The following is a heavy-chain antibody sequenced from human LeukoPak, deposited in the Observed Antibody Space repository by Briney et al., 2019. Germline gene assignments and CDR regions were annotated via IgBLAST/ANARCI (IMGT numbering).Heavy chain of an antibody. D-gene: IGHD1-14*01. Sequence: PSETLSLTCAVYGGSFSGYYRSWIRQPPGKGLEWIGEINHSGSTNYNPSLKSRVTISVDTSKNQFSLKLSSVTAADTAVYYCARLFAGTFDYWGQGTLVTVSS. CDR2: INHSGST. CDR1: GGSFSGYY. CDR3: ARLFAGTFDY. J-gene: IGHJ4*02. V-gene: IGHV4-34*01.